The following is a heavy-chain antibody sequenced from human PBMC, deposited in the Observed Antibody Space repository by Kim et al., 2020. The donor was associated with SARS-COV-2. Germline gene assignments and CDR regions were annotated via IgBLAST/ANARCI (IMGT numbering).Heavy chain of an antibody. D-gene: IGHD6-19*01. Sequence: SYIDSLKGRFTVSRDNAKNLLYLQMNSLIAEDTAVYYCARAGAFSAMNWWGQGTLVTVSS. CDR3: ARAGAFSAMNW. V-gene: IGHV3-7*04. J-gene: IGHJ4*02.